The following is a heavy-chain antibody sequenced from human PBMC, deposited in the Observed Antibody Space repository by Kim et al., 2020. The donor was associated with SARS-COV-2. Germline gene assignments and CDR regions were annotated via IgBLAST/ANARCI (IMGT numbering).Heavy chain of an antibody. CDR1: GFTFSSYG. D-gene: IGHD6-19*01. V-gene: IGHV3-33*05. CDR2: ISYDGSNI. CDR3: ARGPDSSGWYGVDY. Sequence: GGSLRLSCAASGFTFSSYGMHWVRQAPGKGLEWVAVISYDGSNIYYADSVKGRFTISRDNSKNTLYLQMNSLRAEDTAVYYCARGPDSSGWYGVDYWGQGTLVTVSS. J-gene: IGHJ4*02.